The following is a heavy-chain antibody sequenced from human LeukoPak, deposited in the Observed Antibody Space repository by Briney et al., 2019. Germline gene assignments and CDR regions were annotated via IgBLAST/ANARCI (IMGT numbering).Heavy chain of an antibody. J-gene: IGHJ4*02. D-gene: IGHD4-11*01. CDR3: ARDRDYIFFDY. Sequence: PGGSLRSSCAASGFTVSSNYMSWVRQAPGKGLVWVSRISHDGSSSTYADSVKGRFTNSRDNAENTLYLQMNSLRAEDTAVYFCARDRDYIFFDYWGQGALVTVSS. V-gene: IGHV3-74*01. CDR2: ISHDGSSS. CDR1: GFTVSSNY.